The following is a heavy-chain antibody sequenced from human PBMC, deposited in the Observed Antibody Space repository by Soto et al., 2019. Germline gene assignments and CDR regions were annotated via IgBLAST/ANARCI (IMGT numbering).Heavy chain of an antibody. V-gene: IGHV3-15*07. J-gene: IGHJ4*02. D-gene: IGHD5-12*01. Sequence: GGSLRLSCAASGFTFSNAWMNWVRQAPGKGLEWVGRIKSKTDGGTTDYAAPVKGRFTISRDDSKNTLYLQMNSLKTEDTAVYYCTTVEYSGYDGEFDYWGQGTLVTVSS. CDR1: GFTFSNAW. CDR2: IKSKTDGGTT. CDR3: TTVEYSGYDGEFDY.